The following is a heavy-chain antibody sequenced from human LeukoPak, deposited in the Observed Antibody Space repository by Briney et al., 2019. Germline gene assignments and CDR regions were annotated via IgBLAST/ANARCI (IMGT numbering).Heavy chain of an antibody. J-gene: IGHJ4*02. V-gene: IGHV4-59*01. D-gene: IGHD3-10*01. CDR3: ARGAESGSYYFDY. CDR2: IYYSGST. Sequence: SETLSLTCTVSGGSISSYYWSWIRQPPGKGLEWIGYIYYSGSTNYNPSLKSRVTISVDTSKNQFSLKLSSVTAADTAVYYCARGAESGSYYFDYGGQGTLVTVSS. CDR1: GGSISSYY.